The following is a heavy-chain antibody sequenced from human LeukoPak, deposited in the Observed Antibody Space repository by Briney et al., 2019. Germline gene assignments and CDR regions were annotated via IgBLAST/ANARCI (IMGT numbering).Heavy chain of an antibody. CDR1: GFTFSTYG. CDR2: IWNDGSNK. Sequence: GRSLRLSCEASGFTFSTYGMHWVRQAPGKGLEWVAVIWNDGSNKYYADSVKGRFTISRDNSKNTLCLQMNSLRVEDTAVYYCAKDYSRDGYYADTFHIWGQGTMVTVSS. CDR3: AKDYSRDGYYADTFHI. J-gene: IGHJ3*02. D-gene: IGHD3-3*01. V-gene: IGHV3-33*06.